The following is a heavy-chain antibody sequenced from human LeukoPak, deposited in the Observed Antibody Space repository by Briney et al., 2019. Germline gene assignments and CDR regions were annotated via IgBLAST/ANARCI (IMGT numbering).Heavy chain of an antibody. CDR2: ISISTT. Sequence: GGSLRLSCAASGFTFSSYSLNWVRQAPGKGLEWVAYISISTTYYADSVRGRFTISRDNAKNSLYLQMNSLRAEDTAVYYCEREVSHDAFDIWGQGTMVTVSS. CDR1: GFTFSSYS. CDR3: EREVSHDAFDI. J-gene: IGHJ3*02. V-gene: IGHV3-48*04.